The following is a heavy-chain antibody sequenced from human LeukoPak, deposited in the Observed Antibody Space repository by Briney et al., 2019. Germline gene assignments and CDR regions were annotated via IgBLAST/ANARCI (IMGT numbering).Heavy chain of an antibody. D-gene: IGHD6-6*01. Sequence: SETLSLTCTVSGGSISSYYWSWIRQPAGKGLEWIGRIYTSGSTNYNPSLKSRVTMSVDTSKNQFSLKLSSVTAADTAVYYCARVDTGYIAARTDYYYYYYMDVWGKGTTVTVSS. V-gene: IGHV4-4*07. CDR2: IYTSGST. J-gene: IGHJ6*03. CDR3: ARVDTGYIAARTDYYYYYYMDV. CDR1: GGSISSYY.